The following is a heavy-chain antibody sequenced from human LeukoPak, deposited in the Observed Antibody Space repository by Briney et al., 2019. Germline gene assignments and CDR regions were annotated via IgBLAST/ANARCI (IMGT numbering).Heavy chain of an antibody. J-gene: IGHJ6*02. CDR2: INWNGGST. D-gene: IGHD3-10*01. V-gene: IGHV3-20*01. Sequence: PGGSLRLSCAASGFTFDDYGMSWVRQAPGKGLEWVSGINWNGGSTGYADSVKGRFTISRDNAKNSLYLQMNSLRAEDTALYHCARDRGVVGSGSYYYYYYYGMDVWGQGTTVIVSS. CDR1: GFTFDDYG. CDR3: ARDRGVVGSGSYYYYYYYGMDV.